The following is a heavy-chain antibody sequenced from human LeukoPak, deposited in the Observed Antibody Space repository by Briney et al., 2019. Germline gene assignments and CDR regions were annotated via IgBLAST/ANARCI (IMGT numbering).Heavy chain of an antibody. J-gene: IGHJ3*02. V-gene: IGHV4-4*07. Sequence: SETLSLTCTVSGGSISSYYWSWIRQPAGQGLEWIGRIYTSGSTNYNPSLKSRVTMSVDTSKNQFSLKLSSVTAADTAVYYCARDPDYGDAFDIWGQGTMVTVSS. D-gene: IGHD4-17*01. CDR3: ARDPDYGDAFDI. CDR2: IYTSGST. CDR1: GGSISSYY.